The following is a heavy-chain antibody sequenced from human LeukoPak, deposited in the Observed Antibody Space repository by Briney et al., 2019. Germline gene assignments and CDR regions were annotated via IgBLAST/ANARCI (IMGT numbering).Heavy chain of an antibody. CDR1: GFTVSSNY. J-gene: IGHJ4*02. V-gene: IGHV3-53*01. D-gene: IGHD3-10*01. CDR3: AREGHGWGSYWDY. CDR2: IYSGGST. Sequence: PGGSLRLSCAASGFTVSSNYMSWVRQAPGKGLEWVSVIYSGGSTYYADSVKGRFTISRDNSKNTLYLQMNSLRAEDTAVYYCAREGHGWGSYWDYWGQGTLVTVSS.